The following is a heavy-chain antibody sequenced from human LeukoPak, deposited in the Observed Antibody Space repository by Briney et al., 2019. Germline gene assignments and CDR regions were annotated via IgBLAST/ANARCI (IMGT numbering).Heavy chain of an antibody. CDR3: ASSGLLWFGELSYFDY. D-gene: IGHD3-10*01. CDR2: INSDGSST. J-gene: IGHJ4*02. V-gene: IGHV3-74*01. CDR1: GFTFSGYW. Sequence: PGGSLRLSCAASGFTFSGYWMHWVRQAPGKGLVWVSRINSDGSSTSYADSVKGRFTISRDNAKNTLYLQMNSLRAEDTAVYYCASSGLLWFGELSYFDYWGQGTLVTVSS.